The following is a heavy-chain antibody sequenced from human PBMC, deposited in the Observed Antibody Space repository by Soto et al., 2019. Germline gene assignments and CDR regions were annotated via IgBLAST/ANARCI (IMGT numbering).Heavy chain of an antibody. CDR2: ISAYNGNT. V-gene: IGHV1-18*01. J-gene: IGHJ3*02. CDR1: GYTFTSYG. Sequence: ASVKVSCKASGYTFTSYGIIWVRQAPGQGLEWMGWISAYNGNTNYAQKLQGRVTMTTDTSTSTAYMELRSLRSDDTAVYYCARPVYYDSSGNKRGNAFDIWGQGTMVTVSS. D-gene: IGHD3-22*01. CDR3: ARPVYYDSSGNKRGNAFDI.